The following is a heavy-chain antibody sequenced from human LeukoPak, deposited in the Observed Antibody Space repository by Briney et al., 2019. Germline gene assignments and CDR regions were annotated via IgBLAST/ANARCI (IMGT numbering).Heavy chain of an antibody. CDR3: ARGGQWLPRYYFDY. V-gene: IGHV4-34*01. J-gene: IGHJ4*02. CDR1: GGSFSGYY. CDR2: LNHSGST. Sequence: SETLSLTCAVYGGSFSGYYWSWIRQPAGKGLQWIGELNHSGSTNYNPSLKSRVTISVDTSKNQFSLKLSSVTAADTAVYYCARGGQWLPRYYFDYWGQGTLVTVSS. D-gene: IGHD6-19*01.